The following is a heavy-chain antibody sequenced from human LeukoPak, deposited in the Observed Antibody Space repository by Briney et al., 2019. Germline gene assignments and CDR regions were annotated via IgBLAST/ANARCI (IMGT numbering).Heavy chain of an antibody. V-gene: IGHV3-74*01. Sequence: GGSLRLSCAASGFTFSSYWMHWVRQAPGKGLVWVSRINSDGSSTSYADSVKGRFTISRDNSKNTLYLQMNSLRAEDTAVYYCAKDNSNYVFGYDYWGQGTLVTVSS. D-gene: IGHD4-11*01. CDR3: AKDNSNYVFGYDY. J-gene: IGHJ4*02. CDR1: GFTFSSYW. CDR2: INSDGSST.